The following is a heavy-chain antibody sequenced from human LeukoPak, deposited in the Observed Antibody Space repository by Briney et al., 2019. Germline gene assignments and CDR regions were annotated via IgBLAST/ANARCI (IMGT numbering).Heavy chain of an antibody. CDR2: ISSSSSYI. CDR1: GFTFSSYS. D-gene: IGHD5-18*01. V-gene: IGHV3-21*01. Sequence: GGSLTLSCAASGFTFSSYSMNWVRQAPGKGLEWVSSISSSSSYIYYADSVKGRFTISRDSAKNSLYLQMNRLRAEDTAVYYCATSVDTALVGYFDYWGQGTLVTVSS. CDR3: ATSVDTALVGYFDY. J-gene: IGHJ4*02.